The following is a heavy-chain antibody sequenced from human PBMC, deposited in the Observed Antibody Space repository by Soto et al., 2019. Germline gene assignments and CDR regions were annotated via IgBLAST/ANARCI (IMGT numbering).Heavy chain of an antibody. J-gene: IGHJ6*02. CDR3: ARAGYCSGGSCYPGDKRYSYYCMDV. Sequence: GESLKISCKGSGYSFTSYWIGWVRQMPGKGLEWMGIIYPGDSDTRYSPSFQGQVTISADKSISTAYLQWSSLKASDTAMYYCARAGYCSGGSCYPGDKRYSYYCMDVWGQGTTVTVSS. CDR1: GYSFTSYW. V-gene: IGHV5-51*01. CDR2: IYPGDSDT. D-gene: IGHD2-15*01.